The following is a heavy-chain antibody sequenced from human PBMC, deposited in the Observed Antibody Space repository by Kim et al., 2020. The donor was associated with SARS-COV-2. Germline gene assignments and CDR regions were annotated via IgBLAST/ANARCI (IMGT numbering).Heavy chain of an antibody. Sequence: SYDGSNRYYADSVKGRFTISRDNSKNKLYLQMNSLRAEDTAVYYCTTMMAWGQGTLVTVSS. D-gene: IGHD3-22*01. V-gene: IGHV3-30*03. J-gene: IGHJ5*02. CDR3: TTMMA. CDR2: SYDGSNR.